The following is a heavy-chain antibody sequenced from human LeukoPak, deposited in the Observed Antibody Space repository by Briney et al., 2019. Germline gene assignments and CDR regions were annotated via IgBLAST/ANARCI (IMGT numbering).Heavy chain of an antibody. Sequence: GGSLRLSCAASGFTFRSYWMRWVRRAPGKGLEWVANIKQDGSEKNYVDSVKGRFTISRDNAKNSLYLQMNSLRAEDTAVYYCASGLELDYWGQGTLVTVSS. CDR1: GFTFRSYW. CDR2: IKQDGSEK. CDR3: ASGLELDY. J-gene: IGHJ4*02. V-gene: IGHV3-7*03.